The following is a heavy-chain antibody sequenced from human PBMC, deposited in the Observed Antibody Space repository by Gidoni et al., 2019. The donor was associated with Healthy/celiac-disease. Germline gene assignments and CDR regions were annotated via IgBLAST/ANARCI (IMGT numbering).Heavy chain of an antibody. J-gene: IGHJ5*02. V-gene: IGHV4-34*01. Sequence: QVQLHQGAAGLLQPSETLSLPSAVYGGSFSGYYWSWIRQPPGKGLEWIGEINHSGSTNYNPSLKSRVTISVDTSKNQFSLKLSSVTAADTAVYYCARGILRYWFDPWGQGTLVTVSS. CDR1: GGSFSGYY. CDR3: ARGILRYWFDP. CDR2: INHSGST.